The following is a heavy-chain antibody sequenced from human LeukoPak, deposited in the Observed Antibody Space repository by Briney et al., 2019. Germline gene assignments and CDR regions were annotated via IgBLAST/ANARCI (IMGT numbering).Heavy chain of an antibody. V-gene: IGHV3-23*01. CDR1: GFTFHDYA. D-gene: IGHD5-24*01. CDR2: ISGSGGST. Sequence: GRSLRLSCAASGFTFHDYAMHWVRQAPGKGLEWVSAISGSGGSTYYADSVKGRFTISRDNSKNTLYLQMNSLRAEDTAVYYCAKRDDSYYYYYMDVWGKGTTVTVSS. J-gene: IGHJ6*03. CDR3: AKRDDSYYYYYMDV.